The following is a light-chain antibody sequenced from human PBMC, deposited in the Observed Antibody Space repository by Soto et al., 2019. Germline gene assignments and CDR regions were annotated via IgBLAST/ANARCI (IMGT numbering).Light chain of an antibody. CDR2: GNI. V-gene: IGLV1-40*01. J-gene: IGLJ2*01. CDR3: QSYDSSLSGSV. CDR1: SSNIGAGYD. Sequence: QSVLTQPPSVSGAPGQRVTISCTGSSSNIGAGYDVQWYQQLPGTAPKLLIYGNINRPSGVPDRFSGSKSGTSASLAITGLQAEDEADYYCQSYDSSLSGSVFGGGTKVTVL.